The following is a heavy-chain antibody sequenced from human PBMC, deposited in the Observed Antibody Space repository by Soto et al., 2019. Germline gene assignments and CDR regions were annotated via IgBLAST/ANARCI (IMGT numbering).Heavy chain of an antibody. CDR3: ARWGMVVVPVAEGDYDYYGMDV. Sequence: PGGSLRLSCAASGFTFNDFGVTWVRQAPGRGLEWVSSISRSGSSIYYADSVKGRFTISRDNAKNSLYLQMNSLRAEDTAVYYCARWGMVVVPVAEGDYDYYGMDVWGQGTTVTVSS. D-gene: IGHD2-2*01. J-gene: IGHJ6*02. CDR1: GFTFNDFG. V-gene: IGHV3-21*01. CDR2: ISRSGSSI.